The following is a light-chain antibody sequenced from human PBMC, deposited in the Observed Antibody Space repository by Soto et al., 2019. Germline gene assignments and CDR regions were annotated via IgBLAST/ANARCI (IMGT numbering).Light chain of an antibody. J-gene: IGKJ4*01. CDR3: HQYFRSPIT. CDR2: WAT. Sequence: DIVMTQFPGSLALSLGEGATIKFKSSQGGFLNSKNRNHLSWYQQKPGQPPKLLIYWATTRESGVPDRFSGSGSGTDFTLTVSGLQAEDVAIYYCHQYFRSPITFGGGTKVDIK. CDR1: QGGFLNSKNRNH. V-gene: IGKV4-1*01.